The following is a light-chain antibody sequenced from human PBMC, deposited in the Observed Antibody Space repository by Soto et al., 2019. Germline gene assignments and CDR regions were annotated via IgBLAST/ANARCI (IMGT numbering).Light chain of an antibody. CDR2: AVS. Sequence: QSVLTQPASVSGSPGQSITISCSGTSSDIGSYNHVAWYQQFPGKSPKLMIYAVSDRPPAVSDRFSGSKSGITASLTISGLQTEDEADYYCISYTDRQSYLFGTGTKLTVL. V-gene: IGLV2-14*03. J-gene: IGLJ1*01. CDR1: SSDIGSYNH. CDR3: ISYTDRQSYL.